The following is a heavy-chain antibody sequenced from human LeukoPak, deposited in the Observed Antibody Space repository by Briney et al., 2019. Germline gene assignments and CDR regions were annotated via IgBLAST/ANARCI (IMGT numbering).Heavy chain of an antibody. D-gene: IGHD1-1*01. V-gene: IGHV4-39*07. CDR3: ARDGSDNWGLFDN. J-gene: IGHJ4*02. CDR2: HYHTGRI. CDR1: GGSISGTSYC. Sequence: SETLSLTCSVSGGSISGTSYCWGWIRQPPGKGPEWIGSHYHTGRIYHNPSLNSRVTISVDTSKNQFSLKLSSVTDADTAVYYCARDGSDNWGLFDNWGRGTLVTVSS.